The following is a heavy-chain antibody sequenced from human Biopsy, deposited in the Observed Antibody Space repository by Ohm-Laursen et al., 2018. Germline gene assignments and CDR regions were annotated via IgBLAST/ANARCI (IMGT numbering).Heavy chain of an antibody. V-gene: IGHV3-33*01. J-gene: IGHJ6*02. D-gene: IGHD1-26*01. CDR1: GFTFSVYA. Sequence: SLRLSCAASGFTFSVYAMHWVRRAPGKGLEWVAIIWYDGSSEYYADSVKGRFTISRDNSRNTVYLQMNSLRAEDTAIYYCARDPIVGSKADGMDVWGQGTTVTVSS. CDR3: ARDPIVGSKADGMDV. CDR2: IWYDGSSE.